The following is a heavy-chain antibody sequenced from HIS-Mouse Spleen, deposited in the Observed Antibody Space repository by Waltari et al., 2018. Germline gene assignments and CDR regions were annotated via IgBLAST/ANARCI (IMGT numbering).Heavy chain of an antibody. D-gene: IGHD6-13*01. CDR2: IHYSGST. Sequence: QLQLQESGPGLVKPAEPLSLPGTVAGGSISISRYYGGWIRPPPGKGREWIGSIHYSGSTYYNPSLKSRVTISVDTSKNQFSLKLSSVTAADTAVYYCAREIPYSSSWYDWYFDLWGRGTLVTVSS. V-gene: IGHV4-39*07. J-gene: IGHJ2*01. CDR1: GGSISISRYY. CDR3: AREIPYSSSWYDWYFDL.